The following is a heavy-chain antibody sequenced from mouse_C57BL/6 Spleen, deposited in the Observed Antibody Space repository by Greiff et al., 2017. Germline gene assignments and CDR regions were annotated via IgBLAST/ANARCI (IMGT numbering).Heavy chain of an antibody. CDR2: INPNNGGT. CDR1: GYTFTDYN. V-gene: IGHV1-18*01. Sequence: QLQQSGPELVKPGASVKIPCKASGYTFTDYNMDWVKQSHGKSLEWIGDINPNNGGTIYNQKFKGKATLTVDKSSSTAYMELRSLTSEDTAVYYCARWGPYAMDYWGQGTSVTVSS. J-gene: IGHJ4*01. CDR3: ARWGPYAMDY.